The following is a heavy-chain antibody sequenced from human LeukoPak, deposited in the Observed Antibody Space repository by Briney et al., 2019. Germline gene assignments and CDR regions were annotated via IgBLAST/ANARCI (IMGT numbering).Heavy chain of an antibody. Sequence: SETLSLTCTVSGGSISSYYWNWIRQPAGKGLEWLGRINFKGSTTYNPSLKSRVTISVDTSKNQFSLKLSSVTAADTAVYYCARNLVVAAPFDYWGQGTLVTVSS. V-gene: IGHV4-4*07. CDR2: INFKGST. D-gene: IGHD2-15*01. CDR3: ARNLVVAAPFDY. J-gene: IGHJ4*02. CDR1: GGSISSYY.